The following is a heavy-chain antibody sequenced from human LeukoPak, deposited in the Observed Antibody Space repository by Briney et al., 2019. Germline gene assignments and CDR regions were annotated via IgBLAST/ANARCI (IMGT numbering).Heavy chain of an antibody. CDR3: ASCGGGNCLQANAFDM. Sequence: GGSLKLSCAASGFTFSSSSMSWVRQAPGKGLGWVSSISSSGSAIEYADSVRGRFTSSRDNAKNSLYLQMSSLRSDDTAVYYCASCGGGNCLQANAFDMWGQGTMVTVSS. CDR2: ISSSGSAI. CDR1: GFTFSSSS. V-gene: IGHV3-21*01. J-gene: IGHJ3*02. D-gene: IGHD2-15*01.